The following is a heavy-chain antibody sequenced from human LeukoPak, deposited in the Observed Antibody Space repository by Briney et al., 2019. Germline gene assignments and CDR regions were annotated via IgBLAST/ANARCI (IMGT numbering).Heavy chain of an antibody. J-gene: IGHJ4*02. CDR2: INNDGSTT. V-gene: IGHV3-74*01. CDR3: ARTYSSFDY. Sequence: VGSLRLSCAVSGFTFSSYWMHWVRQAPGKGLVWVSRINNDGSTTAYADSVKGRFTISRDNTKNTLYLQMNSLRAEDTAVYYCARTYSSFDYWGQGTLVTVSS. CDR1: GFTFSSYW. D-gene: IGHD6-19*01.